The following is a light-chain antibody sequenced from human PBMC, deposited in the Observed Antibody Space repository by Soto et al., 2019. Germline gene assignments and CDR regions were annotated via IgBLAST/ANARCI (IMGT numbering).Light chain of an antibody. CDR3: CSYAGSRHVV. CDR1: SSDVGSYNL. J-gene: IGLJ2*01. V-gene: IGLV2-23*02. CDR2: EVS. Sequence: QSALTQPGSVSGSPGQSITISCTGTSSDVGSYNLVSWYQQHPGKAPKLMIYEVSKRPSGVSNRFSGSKSGNTASLTISGLQAEDEADYYCCSYAGSRHVVFGGGTKLTVL.